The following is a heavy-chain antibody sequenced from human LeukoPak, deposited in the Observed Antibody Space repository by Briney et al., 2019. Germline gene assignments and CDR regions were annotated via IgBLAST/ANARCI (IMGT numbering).Heavy chain of an antibody. D-gene: IGHD3-10*01. CDR3: AKDWRSQPGGWFDP. CDR2: ISSSGSTI. CDR1: GFTFSSYE. Sequence: PGGSLRLSCAASGFTFSSYEMNWVRQAPGKGLEWVSYISSSGSTIYYADSVKGRFTISTDNSKNTLYLQMNSLRAEGTAVYYCAKDWRSQPGGWFDPWGQGTLVTVSS. J-gene: IGHJ5*02. V-gene: IGHV3-48*03.